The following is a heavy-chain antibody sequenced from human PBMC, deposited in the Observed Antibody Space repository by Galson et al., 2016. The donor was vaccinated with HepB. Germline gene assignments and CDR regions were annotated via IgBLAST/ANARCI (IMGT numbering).Heavy chain of an antibody. Sequence: ETLSLTCTVSAGSVNSGSYFWTWIRQPPGKGLEWIGEIYYTGSTNYNQTLRSRLTISVDTSSNQFSLKLKSVTAADTAVYYCAKDRMGGMRTEKHSLFDCWGQGTLVTVSS. CDR1: AGSVNSGSYF. V-gene: IGHV4-61*01. CDR2: IYYTGST. J-gene: IGHJ4*02. CDR3: AKDRMGGMRTEKHSLFDC. D-gene: IGHD1-1*01.